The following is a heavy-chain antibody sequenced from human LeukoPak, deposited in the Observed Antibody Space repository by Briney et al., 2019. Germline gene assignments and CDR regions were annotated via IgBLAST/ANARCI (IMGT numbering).Heavy chain of an antibody. Sequence: SGTLSLTCAVSGGSISSNNWWGRVRQPPGKGLEWIGEIYHSGSPNYNPSLKSRVTISVDKSRNHFSLNLSSVTAADAAVYYCARVNINNWHSCDYWGQGALVTVSS. CDR3: ARVNINNWHSCDY. CDR2: IYHSGSP. D-gene: IGHD1-1*01. J-gene: IGHJ4*02. CDR1: GGSISSNNW. V-gene: IGHV4-4*02.